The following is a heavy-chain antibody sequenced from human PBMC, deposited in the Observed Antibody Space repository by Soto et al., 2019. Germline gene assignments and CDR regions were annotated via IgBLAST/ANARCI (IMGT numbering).Heavy chain of an antibody. CDR2: IVVGSGNT. J-gene: IGHJ6*02. V-gene: IGHV1-58*01. CDR3: AAGLYDLWSGYRRYYNYRRNV. Sequence: GASVKVSCKASGFTFTSSAVQWVRQARGQRLEWIGWIVVGSGNTNYAQKFQERVTITRDMSTSTAYMELSSLRSEHYAVYYCAAGLYDLWSGYRRYYNYRRNVWRQGTTVTVSS. CDR1: GFTFTSSA. D-gene: IGHD3-3*01.